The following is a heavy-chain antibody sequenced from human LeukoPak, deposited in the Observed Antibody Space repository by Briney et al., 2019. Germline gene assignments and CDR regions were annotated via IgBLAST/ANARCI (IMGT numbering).Heavy chain of an antibody. V-gene: IGHV3-33*01. J-gene: IGHJ6*03. CDR1: GFTFSSYG. D-gene: IGHD6-25*01. CDR2: IWYDGSNK. CDR3: ARGRGSGHPPYYYYMDV. Sequence: GRSLRLSCAASGFTFSSYGMHWVRQAPGKGLEWVAVIWYDGSNKYYADSVKGRFTISRDNSKNTLYLQMNSLRAEDTAVYYCARGRGSGHPPYYYYMDVWGKGTTATVSS.